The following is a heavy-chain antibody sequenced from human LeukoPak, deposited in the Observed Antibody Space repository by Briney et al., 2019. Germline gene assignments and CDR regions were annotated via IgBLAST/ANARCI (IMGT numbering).Heavy chain of an antibody. J-gene: IGHJ4*02. CDR2: IYYSGST. Sequence: SETLSLTCTVSGGSISSSSYYWGWIRQPPGEGLEWIGSIYYSGSTFYNPSLKSRVTISIDTSKNQSSLKLNSVTAADTAVYYCARRGAAVAQIDYWGQGTLVTVSS. CDR3: ARRGAAVAQIDY. D-gene: IGHD6-19*01. CDR1: GGSISSSSYY. V-gene: IGHV4-39*01.